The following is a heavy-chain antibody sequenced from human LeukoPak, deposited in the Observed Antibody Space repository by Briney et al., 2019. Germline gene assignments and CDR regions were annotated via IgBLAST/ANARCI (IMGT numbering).Heavy chain of an antibody. Sequence: GGSLRLSCAASGFSFSRYWMTWVRQAPGKGLEWVANIKEDGSEKNHVDSLKDRFTISRDNAKNSVFLQMNSLRVEDTAIYYCARNIRYGDSGHWGQGTLVTVSS. V-gene: IGHV3-7*05. J-gene: IGHJ4*02. CDR2: IKEDGSEK. CDR3: ARNIRYGDSGH. D-gene: IGHD4-17*01. CDR1: GFSFSRYW.